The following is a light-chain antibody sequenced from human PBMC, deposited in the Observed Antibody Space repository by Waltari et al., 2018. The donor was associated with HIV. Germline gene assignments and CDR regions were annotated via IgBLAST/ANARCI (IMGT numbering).Light chain of an antibody. V-gene: IGLV1-47*02. Sequence: QSVLTQPPSASGTPGQSVTISCSGSSSSNGRTYVSWYQQLPGTAPKLLIYSNNRRPSGVPDRFSGSKSGTSASLAISGLRSEDEADYYCAAWDDSLSGYVFGTGTKVTVL. CDR3: AAWDDSLSGYV. CDR2: SNN. CDR1: SSSNGRTY. J-gene: IGLJ1*01.